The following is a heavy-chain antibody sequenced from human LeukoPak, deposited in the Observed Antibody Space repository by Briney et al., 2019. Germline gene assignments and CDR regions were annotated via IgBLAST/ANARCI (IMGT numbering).Heavy chain of an antibody. D-gene: IGHD6-19*01. CDR3: ANKKGRIAVAGFPFDY. J-gene: IGHJ4*02. CDR2: ISGSGGST. Sequence: GGFLRLSCAATGFTFSSYAMSWVRQAPGKGLEWVSAISGSGGSTYYADSVKGRFTISRDNSKNTLYLQMNSLRAEDTAVYYCANKKGRIAVAGFPFDYWGQGTLVTVSS. CDR1: GFTFSSYA. V-gene: IGHV3-23*01.